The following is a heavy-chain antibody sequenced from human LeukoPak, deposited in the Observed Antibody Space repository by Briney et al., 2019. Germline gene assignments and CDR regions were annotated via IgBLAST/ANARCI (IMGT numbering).Heavy chain of an antibody. CDR2: MNPNSGNT. J-gene: IGHJ4*02. V-gene: IGHV1-8*01. CDR3: ARTLSARHTIFGLPRRGYFDY. Sequence: ASVKVSCKASGHTFTSYDINWVRQATGQGLEWMGWMNPNSGNTGYAQKFQGRVTMTRNTSISTAYMELSSLRSEDTAVYYCARTLSARHTIFGLPRRGYFDYWGQGTLVTVSS. CDR1: GHTFTSYD. D-gene: IGHD3-3*01.